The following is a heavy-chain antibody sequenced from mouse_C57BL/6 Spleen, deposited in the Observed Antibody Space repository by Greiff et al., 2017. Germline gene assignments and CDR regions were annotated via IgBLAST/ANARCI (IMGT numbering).Heavy chain of an antibody. CDR2: IYPRSGNT. CDR3: ARKKYYDYDWFAY. Sequence: QVQLLQSGAELARPGASVKLSCKASGYTFTSYGISWVKQRTGQGLEWIGEIYPRSGNTYYNEKFKGKATLPADKSSSTAYMELRSLTSEDSAVYFCARKKYYDYDWFAYWGQGTLVTVSA. V-gene: IGHV1-81*01. D-gene: IGHD2-4*01. CDR1: GYTFTSYG. J-gene: IGHJ3*01.